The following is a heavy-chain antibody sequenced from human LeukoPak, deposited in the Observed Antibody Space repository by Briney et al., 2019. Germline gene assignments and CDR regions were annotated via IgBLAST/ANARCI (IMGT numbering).Heavy chain of an antibody. CDR1: GFTLSSYS. D-gene: IGHD3-22*01. J-gene: IGHJ4*02. CDR2: ISSSSSYI. CDR3: ARYDSSGYCPFDY. V-gene: IGHV3-21*01. Sequence: GGSLRLSCAASGFTLSSYSMNWVRQAPGKGLEWVSSISSSSSYIYYADSVKGRFTISRDNAKNSLYLQMNSLRAEDTAVYYCARYDSSGYCPFDYWGQGTLVTVSS.